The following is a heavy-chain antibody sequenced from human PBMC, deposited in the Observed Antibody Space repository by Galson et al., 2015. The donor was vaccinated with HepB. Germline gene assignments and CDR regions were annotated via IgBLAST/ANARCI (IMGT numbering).Heavy chain of an antibody. J-gene: IGHJ4*02. Sequence: SLRLSCAASGFTFSSYAMHWVRQAPGKGLEWVAVISFDGSNKYYADSVKGRFTISRDNSKNTLYLQMNSLRAEDTAVYYCARDGYGDYFDYWGQGSRVTVSS. D-gene: IGHD4-17*01. CDR1: GFTFSSYA. CDR2: ISFDGSNK. CDR3: ARDGYGDYFDY. V-gene: IGHV3-30*04.